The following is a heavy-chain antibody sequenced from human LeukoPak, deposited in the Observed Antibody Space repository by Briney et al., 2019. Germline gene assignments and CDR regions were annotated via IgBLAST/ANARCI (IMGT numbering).Heavy chain of an antibody. CDR2: VYYSGST. CDR3: ARSSEGRYSYDSSGYSYYYYYMDV. J-gene: IGHJ6*03. D-gene: IGHD3-22*01. CDR1: GVSISSYY. Sequence: SETLSLTCTVSGVSISSYYWSWIRQPPGKGLEWIGYVYYSGSTSYNPSLKSRVTISVATSKNQFSLKLSSVTAADTAVYYCARSSEGRYSYDSSGYSYYYYYMDVWGKGTTVTISS. V-gene: IGHV4-59*01.